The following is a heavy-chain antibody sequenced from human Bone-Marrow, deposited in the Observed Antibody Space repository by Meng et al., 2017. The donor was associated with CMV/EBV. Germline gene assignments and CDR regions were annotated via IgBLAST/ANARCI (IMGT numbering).Heavy chain of an antibody. Sequence: GEPLKISCAASGFTFSNYAMDWVRQAPGKGLEWVAVISNDAIIKYYADSVKGRFTISRDNSKNTVYLQMSNLRVVDTAVYYCTRDGHVYGYRYFFDCWGQGTLVTVSS. V-gene: IGHV3-30*04. D-gene: IGHD5-18*01. CDR2: ISNDAIIK. CDR3: TRDGHVYGYRYFFDC. J-gene: IGHJ4*02. CDR1: GFTFSNYA.